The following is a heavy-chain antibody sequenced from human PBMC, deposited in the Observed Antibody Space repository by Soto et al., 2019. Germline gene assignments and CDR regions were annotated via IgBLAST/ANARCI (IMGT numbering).Heavy chain of an antibody. CDR2: ISYHGSNK. D-gene: IGHD4-17*01. J-gene: IGHJ6*02. Sequence: GGSLRLSCAASGFTFSTYAMHWVRQAPGKGLEWVAVISYHGSNKYYADSVKGRFTISRDNAKNSLYLQMNSLRVEDTAVYYCARDPVTSVWGRGTKVTVSS. CDR1: GFTFSTYA. V-gene: IGHV3-30-3*01. CDR3: ARDPVTSV.